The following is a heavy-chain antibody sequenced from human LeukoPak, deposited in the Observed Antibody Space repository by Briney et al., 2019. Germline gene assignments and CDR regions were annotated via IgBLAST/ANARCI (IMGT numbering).Heavy chain of an antibody. Sequence: ASVKVSCKASGYTFTGYYMHWVRQAPGQGLEWMGWINPNSGGTNYAQKFQGRVTMTRDTSISTAYMELSGLRSDDTAVYYCARDLPEETPYDSSGYQDYWGQGTLVTVSS. CDR1: GYTFTGYY. D-gene: IGHD3-22*01. V-gene: IGHV1-2*02. J-gene: IGHJ4*02. CDR3: ARDLPEETPYDSSGYQDY. CDR2: INPNSGGT.